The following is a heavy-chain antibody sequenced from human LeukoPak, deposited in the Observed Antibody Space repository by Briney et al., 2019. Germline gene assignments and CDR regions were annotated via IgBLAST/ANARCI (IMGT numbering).Heavy chain of an antibody. Sequence: GRSPRPSCAASGFTFKTYGMHWVRQAPGKGLEWVALISKDGSHKYYADSVKGRFTLSRDNSKNTLYLQMNSLGPEDTGVYFCAKGPSGYSYGGYFDYWGQGTLVTVSS. CDR3: AKGPSGYSYGGYFDY. J-gene: IGHJ4*02. V-gene: IGHV3-30*18. CDR2: ISKDGSHK. CDR1: GFTFKTYG. D-gene: IGHD5-18*01.